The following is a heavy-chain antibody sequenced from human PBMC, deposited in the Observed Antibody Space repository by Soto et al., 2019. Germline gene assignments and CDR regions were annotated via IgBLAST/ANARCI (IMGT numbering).Heavy chain of an antibody. V-gene: IGHV3-7*05. CDR2: IKQDGSEK. J-gene: IGHJ6*02. CDR3: AKDTWNDVPLYYYYYYGMDV. Sequence: QPGGSLRLSCAASGFTFSSYWMSWVRQAPGKGLEWVANIKQDGSEKYYVDSVKGRFTISRDNAKNSLYLQMNSLRAEDTAVYYCAKDTWNDVPLYYYYYYGMDVWGQGTTVTVSS. CDR1: GFTFSSYW. D-gene: IGHD1-1*01.